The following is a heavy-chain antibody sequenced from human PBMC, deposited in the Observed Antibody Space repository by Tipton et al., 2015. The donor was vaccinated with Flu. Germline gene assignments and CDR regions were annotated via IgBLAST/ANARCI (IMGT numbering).Heavy chain of an antibody. V-gene: IGHV1-8*02. CDR1: GYTFTDYD. J-gene: IGHJ4*02. Sequence: QLVQSGAVVKKPGASVRVSCKTSGYTFTDYDINWVRQAAGQGLEWMGWMSPRSGDTGYAPKFEGRVTMTRDTSITTAYMELHSLTSDDTAVYYCARGGFSNAFWGQGTLVTVSS. CDR3: ARGGFSNAF. D-gene: IGHD6-13*01. CDR2: MSPRSGDT.